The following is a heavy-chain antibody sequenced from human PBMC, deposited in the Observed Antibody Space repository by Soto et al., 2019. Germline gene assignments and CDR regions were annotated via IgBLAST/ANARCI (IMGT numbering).Heavy chain of an antibody. CDR3: ARDGASGSSSSWSTLYYYGMDV. V-gene: IGHV1-69*01. D-gene: IGHD6-13*01. CDR1: GGTFSSYA. Sequence: VKVSCKASGGTFSSYAISWVRQAPGQGLEWMGGIIPIFGTANYAQKFQGRVTITADESTSTAYMELSSLRSEDTAVYYCARDGASGSSSSWSTLYYYGMDVWGQGTTVTVSS. J-gene: IGHJ6*02. CDR2: IIPIFGTA.